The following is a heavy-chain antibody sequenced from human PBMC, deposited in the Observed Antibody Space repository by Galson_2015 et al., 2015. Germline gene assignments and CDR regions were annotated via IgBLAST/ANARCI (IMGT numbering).Heavy chain of an antibody. J-gene: IGHJ2*01. D-gene: IGHD4-17*01. CDR1: GFTFSDYY. V-gene: IGHV3-11*01. Sequence: SLRLSCAASGFTFSDYYMSWLRQAPGKGLEWVSYISSSGSTIYYADSVKGRFTISRDNSKNTLYLQMNSLRAEDTAVYYCAKNPRGGGDYDWYFDLWGRGTLVTVSS. CDR3: AKNPRGGGDYDWYFDL. CDR2: ISSSGSTI.